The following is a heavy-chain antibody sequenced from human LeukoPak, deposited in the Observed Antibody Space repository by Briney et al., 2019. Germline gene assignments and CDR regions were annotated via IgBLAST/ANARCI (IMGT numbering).Heavy chain of an antibody. D-gene: IGHD1-26*01. CDR1: GFTFSSYA. J-gene: IGHJ6*02. CDR3: AKVWADYYYYYYGMDV. V-gene: IGHV3-23*01. Sequence: GGSLRLSCAASGFTFSSYAMSWVRQAPGKGLEWVSAISGSGGSTYYADSVKGRFTISRDNSKNTLYLQMNSLRAEDTAVYYCAKVWADYYYYYYGMDVWGQGTTVTVSS. CDR2: ISGSGGST.